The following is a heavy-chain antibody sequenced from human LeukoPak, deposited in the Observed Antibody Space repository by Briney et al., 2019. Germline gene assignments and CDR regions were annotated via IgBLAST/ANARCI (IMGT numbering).Heavy chain of an antibody. D-gene: IGHD2-2*01. Sequence: KPSETLSLTCTVSGGSVSSGSYYWSWIRQPPGKGLEWIGYIYYSGSTNYNPSLKSRVTISVDTSKNQFSLKLSSVTAADTAVYYCARGDLVVPAAHDAFDIWGQGTMVTVSS. CDR2: IYYSGST. CDR1: GGSVSSGSYY. V-gene: IGHV4-61*01. J-gene: IGHJ3*02. CDR3: ARGDLVVPAAHDAFDI.